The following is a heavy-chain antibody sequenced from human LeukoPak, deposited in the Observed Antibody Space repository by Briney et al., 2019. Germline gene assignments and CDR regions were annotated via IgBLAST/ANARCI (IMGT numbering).Heavy chain of an antibody. CDR3: AREVGASPFFDF. Sequence: GGSLRLSCAASGFTFSSYTMNWVRQAPGKGLEWVSSISSSSSYIYYADSVKGRFTISRDNAKNSLYLQMNSLRAETTAIYCCAREVGASPFFDFGGQGTLVTVS. CDR2: ISSSSSYI. CDR1: GFTFSSYT. J-gene: IGHJ4*02. D-gene: IGHD1-26*01. V-gene: IGHV3-21*01.